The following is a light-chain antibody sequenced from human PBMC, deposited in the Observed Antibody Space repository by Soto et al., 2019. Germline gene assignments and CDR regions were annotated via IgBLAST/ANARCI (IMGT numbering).Light chain of an antibody. V-gene: IGKV3-20*01. CDR1: QSVSSSY. CDR2: GVS. J-gene: IGKJ2*02. Sequence: EIVLTQSPGTLSLSPGERATLSCRASQSVSSSYLAWYQQKPGQPPRLLIYGVSSRATGIPDRFSGSGSGTDFTLTISRLEPEDFAVYYCQQYGSSPRIFGQGTKLEIK. CDR3: QQYGSSPRI.